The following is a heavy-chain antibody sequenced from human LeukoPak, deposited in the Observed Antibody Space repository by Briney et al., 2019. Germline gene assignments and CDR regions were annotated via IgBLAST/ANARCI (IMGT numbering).Heavy chain of an antibody. D-gene: IGHD2-21*01. CDR1: GYSFSSYG. J-gene: IGHJ4*02. CDR2: ISGRGGDT. V-gene: IGHV3-23*01. Sequence: SCKASGYSFSSYGISWVRQAPGKGLEWVSTISGRGGDTYYADSVKGRFTISRDNSKNTLYLQMNSLRAEDTAVYYCAKDGEVGNWADYWGQGTLVTVSS. CDR3: AKDGEVGNWADY.